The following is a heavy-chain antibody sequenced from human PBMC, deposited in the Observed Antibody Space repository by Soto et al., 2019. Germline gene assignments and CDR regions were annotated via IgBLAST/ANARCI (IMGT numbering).Heavy chain of an antibody. CDR3: ARVASDCTSSVDH. CDR1: GFTFNAYA. Sequence: EVQLLESGGGLVQPGGSLRLSCAASGFTFNAYAMTWVRQAPGKGLEWVAAIGGSGGNRYYAASVKGRFTISRDNSKHTLDLQMSRLRVEDTAVYYGARVASDCTSSVDHWGQGILVTVSS. D-gene: IGHD2-21*02. V-gene: IGHV3-23*01. J-gene: IGHJ4*02. CDR2: IGGSGGNR.